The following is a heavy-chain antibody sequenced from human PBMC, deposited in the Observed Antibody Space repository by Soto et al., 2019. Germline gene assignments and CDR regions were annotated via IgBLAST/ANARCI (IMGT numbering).Heavy chain of an antibody. CDR2: ISWDGGST. J-gene: IGHJ6*02. Sequence: GGSLRLSCAAAGFTFDDYSMHWVRQRPGKGLEWGSLISWDGGSTYYEDSVRCRFTISRDDSINSLYFHMNGLKNEATPFYYCAKVRLPYHFFDLDVWGQGTTVTVSS. CDR3: AKVRLPYHFFDLDV. D-gene: IGHD4-17*01. CDR1: GFTFDDYS. V-gene: IGHV3-43*01.